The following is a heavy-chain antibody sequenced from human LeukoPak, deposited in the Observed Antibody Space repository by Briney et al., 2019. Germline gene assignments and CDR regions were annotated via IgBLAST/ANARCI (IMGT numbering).Heavy chain of an antibody. D-gene: IGHD2-2*01. CDR2: INHSGST. Sequence: PSETLSLICAVYGGSFSGYYWSWIRQPPGKGLEWIGEINHSGSTNYNLSLKRRVTISVDTSKNQFSLKLSSVPAADTAVYYCARGARYCSSTSCYRSGYYFDYWGQGTLVTVSS. CDR3: ARGARYCSSTSCYRSGYYFDY. CDR1: GGSFSGYY. J-gene: IGHJ4*02. V-gene: IGHV4-34*01.